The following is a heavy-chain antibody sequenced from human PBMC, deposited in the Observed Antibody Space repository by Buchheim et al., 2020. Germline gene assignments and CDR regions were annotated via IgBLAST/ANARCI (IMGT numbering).Heavy chain of an antibody. CDR1: GFTFSSYG. CDR2: ISYDGSNK. CDR3: AKAPVLDV. D-gene: IGHD6-19*01. J-gene: IGHJ6*02. Sequence: QVQLVESGGGVVQPGRSLRLSCAASGFTFSSYGMHWVRQAPGKGLEWVAVISYDGSNKYYADSVKGRFTISRDNSKNTPYLQMNSLRAEDTAVYYCAKAPVLDVWGQGTT. V-gene: IGHV3-30*18.